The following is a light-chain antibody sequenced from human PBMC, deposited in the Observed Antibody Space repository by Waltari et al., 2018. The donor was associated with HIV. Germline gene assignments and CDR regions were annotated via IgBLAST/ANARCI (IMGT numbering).Light chain of an antibody. CDR1: QGIRNY. CDR3: QQHNTYPLT. CDR2: GAT. J-gene: IGKJ3*01. V-gene: IGKV1-9*01. Sequence: DILLTQSPPFLSASVGDRVTISCRARQGIRNYLAWVQQKPGRAPKLLIFGATTLQSGVPSRFSGSGSGTQFTLTINSLQPEDFATYYCQQHNTYPLTFGPGT.